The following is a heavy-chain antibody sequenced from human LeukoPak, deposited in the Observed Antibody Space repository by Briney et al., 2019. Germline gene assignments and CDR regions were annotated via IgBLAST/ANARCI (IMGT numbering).Heavy chain of an antibody. V-gene: IGHV4-4*07. J-gene: IGHJ4*02. CDR3: ARVGDYALKD. CDR2: IYTSGST. D-gene: IGHD3-16*01. Sequence: SETLSLTCTVSGGSISSYYWSWIRQPAGKGLEWIGRIYTSGSTNYNPSLKSRVTMSVDTSKSQCTLKLSSVTAADTAVYYCARVGDYALKDWGQGTLVTVSS. CDR1: GGSISSYY.